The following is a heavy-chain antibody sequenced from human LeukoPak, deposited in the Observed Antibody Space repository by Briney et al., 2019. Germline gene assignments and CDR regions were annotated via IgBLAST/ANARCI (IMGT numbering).Heavy chain of an antibody. CDR1: GFTFSSYA. V-gene: IGHV3-30-3*01. D-gene: IGHD3-22*01. CDR3: ARGRTMIDPHGAFDI. J-gene: IGHJ3*02. Sequence: GRSLRLSCAASGFTFSSYAMHWVRQAPGKGLEWVAVISYDGSNKYYADSVKGRFTISRDNSKNTLYLQMNSLRAEDTAVYYCARGRTMIDPHGAFDIWGQGTMVTVSS. CDR2: ISYDGSNK.